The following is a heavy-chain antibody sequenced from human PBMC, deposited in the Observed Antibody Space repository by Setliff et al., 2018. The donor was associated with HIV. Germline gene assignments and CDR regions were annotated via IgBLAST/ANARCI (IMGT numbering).Heavy chain of an antibody. V-gene: IGHV4-39*02. CDR3: AKDKGQKYADY. J-gene: IGHJ4*02. CDR2: FYYSGST. CDR1: GVSFGSSDYY. Sequence: SETLSLTCTVSGVSFGSSDYYRAWIRQPPGKGLEWIGSFYYSGSTYYNPSLKSRVTISVDTSKNQFSLRLTSVTAADTAVYYCAKDKGQKYADYWGQGTMVTVSS. D-gene: IGHD3-10*01.